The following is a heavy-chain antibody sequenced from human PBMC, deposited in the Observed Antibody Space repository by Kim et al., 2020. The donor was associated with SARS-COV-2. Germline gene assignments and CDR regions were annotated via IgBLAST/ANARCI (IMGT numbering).Heavy chain of an antibody. Sequence: GSTYYTPSLKSRVTISVDTSQNQFSLKLSSVTAADTAVYYCARQPYSSSDYWGQGTLVTVSS. CDR2: GST. CDR3: ARQPYSSSDY. D-gene: IGHD6-6*01. V-gene: IGHV4-39*01. J-gene: IGHJ4*02.